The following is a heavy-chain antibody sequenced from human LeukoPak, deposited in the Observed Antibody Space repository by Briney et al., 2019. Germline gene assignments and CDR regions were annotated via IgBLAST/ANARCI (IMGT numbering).Heavy chain of an antibody. Sequence: GGSLRLSCAASGFTFDDYAMHWVRQGPGKGLEWFSGISWNSGSIDYVESVKGRFTISRDNAKNSLYLQMNSLRPEDTAFYYCAKGTGRYWTFFDYWGRGTLVTVSS. CDR1: GFTFDDYA. V-gene: IGHV3-9*01. CDR3: AKGTGRYWTFFDY. D-gene: IGHD1-26*01. CDR2: ISWNSGSI. J-gene: IGHJ4*02.